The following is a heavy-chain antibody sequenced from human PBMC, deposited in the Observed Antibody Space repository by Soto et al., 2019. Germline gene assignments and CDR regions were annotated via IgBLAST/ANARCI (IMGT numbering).Heavy chain of an antibody. D-gene: IGHD2-15*01. V-gene: IGHV4-31*03. Sequence: PSETLSLTCTVSGGSISSGGYYWSWIRQHPGKGLEWIGYIYYSGSTYYNPSLKSRVTISVDTSKNQFSLKLSSVTAADTAVYYCVRAPRSGVVVVAATTSYYYYGMDVWGQGTTVTVSS. J-gene: IGHJ6*02. CDR3: VRAPRSGVVVVAATTSYYYYGMDV. CDR1: GGSISSGGYY. CDR2: IYYSGST.